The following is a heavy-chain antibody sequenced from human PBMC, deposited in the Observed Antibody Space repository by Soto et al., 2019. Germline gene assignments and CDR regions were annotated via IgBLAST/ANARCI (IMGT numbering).Heavy chain of an antibody. V-gene: IGHV3-23*01. CDR2: ISDTGSNP. J-gene: IGHJ4*02. D-gene: IGHD2-15*01. CDR1: GLTFRSYA. CDR3: DKVGVRVVDAYES. Sequence: VLLLESGGGLVKPGASLRLSCAASGLTFRSYALSWVRQAPGKGLEWVSGISDTGSNPYYADSVKGRFTISRDNSNNSLCLQMERLRGDDTAMYYCDKVGVRVVDAYESGGQGTRVIVSS.